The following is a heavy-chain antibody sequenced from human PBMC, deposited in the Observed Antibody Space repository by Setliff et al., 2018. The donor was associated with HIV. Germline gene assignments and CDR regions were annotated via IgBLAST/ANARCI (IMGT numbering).Heavy chain of an antibody. V-gene: IGHV1-18*01. Sequence: ASVKVSCKASGYTFTSSGISWVRQAPGQGLEWMGWISAYNGNTNYAQKLQGRITMTTDPSTSTAYMDLRSLGSDDTAVYYCARDDVFKSSSFDYWGQGTLVTVSS. J-gene: IGHJ4*02. D-gene: IGHD6-13*01. CDR1: GYTFTSSG. CDR3: ARDDVFKSSSFDY. CDR2: ISAYNGNT.